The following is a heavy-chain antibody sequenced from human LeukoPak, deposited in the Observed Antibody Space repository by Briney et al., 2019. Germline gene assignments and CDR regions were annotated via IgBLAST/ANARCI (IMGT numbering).Heavy chain of an antibody. V-gene: IGHV3-7*01. CDR2: IKQDGSEK. CDR3: ARETITIFGVVILYYYYYMDV. CDR1: GFTFSSYW. J-gene: IGHJ6*03. Sequence: GGSLRLSCAGSGFTFSSYWMSWVRQAPGKGLEWVANIKQDGSEKYYVDSVKGRFTISRDNAKNSLYLQMNSLRAEDTAVYYCARETITIFGVVILYYYYYMDVWGKGTTVTVSS. D-gene: IGHD3-3*01.